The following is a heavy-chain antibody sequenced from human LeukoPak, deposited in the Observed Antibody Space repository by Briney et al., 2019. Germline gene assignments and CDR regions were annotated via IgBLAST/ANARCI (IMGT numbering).Heavy chain of an antibody. Sequence: NPSETLSLTCAVSGGSISSGGYSWSWIRQPPGKGLEWIGYIYHSGSTNYNPSLKSRVTISVDTPKNQFSLKLSSVTAADTAVYYCVSADTAMVIDYWGQGTLVTVSS. CDR2: IYHSGST. J-gene: IGHJ4*02. CDR1: GGSISSGGYS. D-gene: IGHD5-18*01. V-gene: IGHV4-30-2*01. CDR3: VSADTAMVIDY.